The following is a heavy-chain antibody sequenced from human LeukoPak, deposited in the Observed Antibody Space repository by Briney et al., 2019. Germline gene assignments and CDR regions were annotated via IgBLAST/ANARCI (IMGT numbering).Heavy chain of an antibody. J-gene: IGHJ4*02. CDR2: IIPIFGTA. Sequence: VASVKVSCKASGYTFTSYGISWVRQAPGQGLEWMGGIIPIFGTANYAQKFQGRVTITADESTSTAYMELSSLRSEDTAVYYCARPNYYDSSPFDYWGQGTLVTVSS. D-gene: IGHD3-22*01. CDR3: ARPNYYDSSPFDY. CDR1: GYTFTSYG. V-gene: IGHV1-69*13.